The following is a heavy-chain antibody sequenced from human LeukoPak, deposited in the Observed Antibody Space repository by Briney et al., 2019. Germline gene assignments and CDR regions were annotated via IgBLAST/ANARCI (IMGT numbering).Heavy chain of an antibody. V-gene: IGHV2-5*01. CDR1: EFSLNTNAVV. D-gene: IGHD4-17*01. Sequence: KSGPTLVKPTQTLTLTCAFSEFSLNTNAVVVGWVRQPPGQALEWLTFIYGNDDKRYSPSLESRLTITKDTSKNQVVLTMTDMDYVDTATYYCVHRTSVTSVDHWGQGTLVTVSS. CDR3: VHRTSVTSVDH. J-gene: IGHJ4*02. CDR2: IYGNDDK.